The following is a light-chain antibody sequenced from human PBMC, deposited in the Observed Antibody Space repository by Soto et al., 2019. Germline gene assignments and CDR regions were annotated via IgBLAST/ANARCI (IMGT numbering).Light chain of an antibody. V-gene: IGKV3-11*01. J-gene: IGKJ1*01. CDR1: QSVSSY. Sequence: EIVLTQSPGTLSLSPGERATLSCRASQSVSSYLAWYQQKPGQAPRLLIYDASNRATGIPARFSGSGSGTDFTLTIGSLEPEDFAVYYCQQRSNWPWTFGQGTKVDIK. CDR3: QQRSNWPWT. CDR2: DAS.